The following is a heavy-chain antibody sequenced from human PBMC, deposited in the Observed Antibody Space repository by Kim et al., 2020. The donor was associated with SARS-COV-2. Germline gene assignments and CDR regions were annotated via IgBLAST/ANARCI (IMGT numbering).Heavy chain of an antibody. Sequence: SETLSLTCTVSGGSISSYYWSWIRQPPGKGLEWIGYIYYSGSTNYNPSLKSRVTISVDTSKNQFSLKLSSVTAADTAVYYCARGGSSGWLEGSFDYWGQGTLVTVSS. CDR1: GGSISSYY. D-gene: IGHD6-19*01. CDR3: ARGGSSGWLEGSFDY. CDR2: IYYSGST. J-gene: IGHJ4*02. V-gene: IGHV4-59*01.